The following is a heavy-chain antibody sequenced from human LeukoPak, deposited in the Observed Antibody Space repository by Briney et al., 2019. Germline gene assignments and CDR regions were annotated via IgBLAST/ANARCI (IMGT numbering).Heavy chain of an antibody. CDR3: ARAHCSSTSCLTGPFDI. V-gene: IGHV1-69*06. CDR2: IIPIFGTA. Sequence: SVKVSCKASGGTFSSYAISWVRQAPGQGLEWMGGIIPIFGTANYAQKFQGRVTITADKSTSTAYMELSSLRSEDTAVYYCARAHCSSTSCLTGPFDIWGQGTMVTVSS. D-gene: IGHD2-2*01. J-gene: IGHJ3*02. CDR1: GGTFSSYA.